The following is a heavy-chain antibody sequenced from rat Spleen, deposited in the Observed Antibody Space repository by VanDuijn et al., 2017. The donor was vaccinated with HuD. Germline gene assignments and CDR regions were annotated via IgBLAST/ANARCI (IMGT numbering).Heavy chain of an antibody. CDR2: ISYGDSSGHSST. CDR1: GFTFSDYY. D-gene: IGHD1-9*01. CDR3: ARRHYGYTDYFDY. V-gene: IGHV5-29*01. Sequence: EVQLVESDGGLVQPGRSLKLSCAASGFTFSDYYMAWVRQAPTKGLEWVATISYGDSSGHSSTYYRDSVKGRFTISRDNAKSSLYLQMDSLRSEDTATYYCARRHYGYTDYFDYWGQGVMVTVSS. J-gene: IGHJ2*01.